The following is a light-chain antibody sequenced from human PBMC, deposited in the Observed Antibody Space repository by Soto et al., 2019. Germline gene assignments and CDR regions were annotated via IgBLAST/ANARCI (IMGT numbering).Light chain of an antibody. V-gene: IGLV2-14*01. Sequence: QSVLTQPASVSGSPGQSIAISYTGTSSEVGGYNYVSWYQQHPVKAPKLMIYDVTNRPSGVSDRFSGSKSGNTASLTISGLQAQDEADYYCRSYTSSSTPYVFGTGTKLTVL. J-gene: IGLJ1*01. CDR2: DVT. CDR3: RSYTSSSTPYV. CDR1: SSEVGGYNY.